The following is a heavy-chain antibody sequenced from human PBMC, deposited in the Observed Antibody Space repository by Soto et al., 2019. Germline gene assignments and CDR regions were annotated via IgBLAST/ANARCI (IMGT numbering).Heavy chain of an antibody. J-gene: IGHJ4*02. Sequence: QVHLVESGGGVVQPGRSLRLSCAASGFTFSSYAMHWVRQAPGKGLEWVAVISYDGSNKYYADSVKGRFTISRDNSKDMLYLQMNSLGAEDTAVYYCARDEQLALDYWGQGTLVTVSS. CDR1: GFTFSSYA. CDR3: ARDEQLALDY. D-gene: IGHD6-6*01. V-gene: IGHV3-30-3*01. CDR2: ISYDGSNK.